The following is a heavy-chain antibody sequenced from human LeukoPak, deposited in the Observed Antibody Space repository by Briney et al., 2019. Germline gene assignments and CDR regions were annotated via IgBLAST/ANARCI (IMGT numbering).Heavy chain of an antibody. CDR3: ARDFWSSLEY. V-gene: IGHV3-48*04. Sequence: GGSLRLSCAASGFTFSTYGMHWVRQAPGKGLEWVSYISSSGSTIYYADSVKGRFTISRDNAKNSLYLQMNSLRAEDTAVYYCARDFWSSLEYWGQGTLVTVSS. CDR1: GFTFSTYG. J-gene: IGHJ4*02. CDR2: ISSSGSTI. D-gene: IGHD3-3*01.